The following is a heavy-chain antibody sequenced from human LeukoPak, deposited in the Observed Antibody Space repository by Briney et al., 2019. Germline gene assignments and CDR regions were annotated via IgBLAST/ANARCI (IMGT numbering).Heavy chain of an antibody. D-gene: IGHD6-19*01. CDR3: AAGSGWYFGAFDI. Sequence: GGSLRLSCAASGFTFSSYAMHWVRQAPGKGLEWVAVISYDGSNKYYADSVKGRFTISRDYSKNTLYLQMNSLRAEDTAVYYCAAGSGWYFGAFDIWGQGTMVTVSS. V-gene: IGHV3-30-3*01. J-gene: IGHJ3*02. CDR2: ISYDGSNK. CDR1: GFTFSSYA.